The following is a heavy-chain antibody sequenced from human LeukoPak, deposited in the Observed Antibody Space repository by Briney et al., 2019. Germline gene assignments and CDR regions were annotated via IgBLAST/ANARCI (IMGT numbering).Heavy chain of an antibody. CDR3: ARAGVMVRGLRDYYGMDV. CDR2: IGTAGDT. CDR1: GFTFSSYD. D-gene: IGHD3-10*01. J-gene: IGHJ6*02. V-gene: IGHV3-13*01. Sequence: PGGSLRLSCAASGFTFSSYDMHWVRQATGKGLEWVSAIGTAGDTYYPGSVKGRFTISRENAKNSLYLQMNSLRAGDTAVYYCARAGVMVRGLRDYYGMDVWGQGTTVTVSS.